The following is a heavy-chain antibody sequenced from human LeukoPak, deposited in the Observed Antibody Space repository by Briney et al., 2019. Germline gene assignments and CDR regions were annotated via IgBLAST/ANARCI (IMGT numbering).Heavy chain of an antibody. Sequence: ASVKVSCKASGYTFTSYGISWARQAPGQGLEWMGGIIPIFGTANYAQKFQGRVTTTADESTSTAYMELSSLGSEDTAVYYCARADVGVGPWPALYAFDIWGQGTMVTVSS. CDR2: IIPIFGTA. CDR3: ARADVGVGPWPALYAFDI. J-gene: IGHJ3*02. V-gene: IGHV1-69*13. CDR1: GYTFTSYG. D-gene: IGHD3-16*02.